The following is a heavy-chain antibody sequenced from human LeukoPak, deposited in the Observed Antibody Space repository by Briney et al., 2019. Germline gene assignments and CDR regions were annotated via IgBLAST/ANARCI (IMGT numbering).Heavy chain of an antibody. J-gene: IGHJ4*02. CDR1: GYTFTSYA. Sequence: ASVKVSCKASGYTFTSYAMHWVRQAPGQRLEWMGWINAGNGNTRYSQKFQGRVTITRDTSASTAYMELSSLRSEDTAVYYCARSGSWTGFDYWGQGTLVTVSS. CDR2: INAGNGNT. D-gene: IGHD6-13*01. V-gene: IGHV1-3*01. CDR3: ARSGSWTGFDY.